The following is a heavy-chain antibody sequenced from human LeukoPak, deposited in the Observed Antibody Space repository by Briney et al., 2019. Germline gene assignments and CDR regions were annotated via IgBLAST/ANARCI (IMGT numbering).Heavy chain of an antibody. D-gene: IGHD2-21*02. J-gene: IGHJ4*02. CDR2: ISYDGSNK. CDR1: GFTFSSYA. V-gene: IGHV3-30-3*01. CDR3: ARDDVVVAAIPDY. Sequence: GGSLRLSCAASGFTFSSYAMHWVRQAPGEGLEWVAVISYDGSNKYYADSVKGRFTISRDNSKNTLYLQMNSLRAEDTAVYYCARDDVVVAAIPDYWGQGTLVTVSS.